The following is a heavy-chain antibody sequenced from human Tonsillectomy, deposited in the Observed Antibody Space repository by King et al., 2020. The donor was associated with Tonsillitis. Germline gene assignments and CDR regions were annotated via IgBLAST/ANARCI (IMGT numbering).Heavy chain of an antibody. CDR1: GFTFSIYG. J-gene: IGHJ6*04. CDR3: AKDRSSYYDFWSCYFLDNGMDV. V-gene: IGHV3-30*02. Sequence: VQLVESGGGVVQPGGSLRLSCAASGFTFSIYGTHWVRQAPGKGLEWVAFIRYDGSNKYYADSVKGRFTISRDNSKNTLYLQMNSLRAEDAAVYYCAKDRSSYYDFWSCYFLDNGMDVCGKGTTVTVSS. D-gene: IGHD3-3*01. CDR2: IRYDGSNK.